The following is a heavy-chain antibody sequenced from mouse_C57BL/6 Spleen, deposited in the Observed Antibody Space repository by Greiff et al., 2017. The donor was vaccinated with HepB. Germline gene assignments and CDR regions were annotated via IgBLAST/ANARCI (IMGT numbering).Heavy chain of an antibody. CDR2: IRNKANGYTT. Sequence: VQLKQSGGGLVQPGGSLSLSCAASGFTFTDYYMSWVRQPPGKALEWLGFIRNKANGYTTEYSASVKGRFTISRDNSQSILYLQMNALRAEDSATYYCERITTLYYYALDYWGQGTSVTVSS. J-gene: IGHJ4*01. V-gene: IGHV7-3*01. CDR1: GFTFTDYY. D-gene: IGHD1-1*01. CDR3: ERITTLYYYALDY.